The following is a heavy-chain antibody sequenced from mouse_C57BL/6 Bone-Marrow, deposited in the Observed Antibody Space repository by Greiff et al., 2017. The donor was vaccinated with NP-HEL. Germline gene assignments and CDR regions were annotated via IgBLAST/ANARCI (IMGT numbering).Heavy chain of an antibody. D-gene: IGHD2-3*01. CDR3: ARLGWLLLNYFDY. J-gene: IGHJ2*01. CDR2: IRNKANGYTT. CDR1: GFTFTDYY. V-gene: IGHV7-3*01. Sequence: EVKVVESGGGLVQPGGSLSLSCAASGFTFTDYYMSWVRQPPGKALEWLGFIRNKANGYTTEYSASVKGRFTISRDNSQSILYLQMNALRAEDSATYYCARLGWLLLNYFDYWGQGTTLTVSS.